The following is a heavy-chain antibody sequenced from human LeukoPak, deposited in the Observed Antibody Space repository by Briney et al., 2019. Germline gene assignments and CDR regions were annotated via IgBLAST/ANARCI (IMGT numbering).Heavy chain of an antibody. CDR2: IYSGGGT. Sequence: GGSLRLSCAASGFTVSRNYMHWVRQAPGKGLEWVSIIYSGGGTSYADSVKGRFIISRDNSKNTLYLQMNSLRAEDTAVYYCLRENHDSGWSFDYWGQGTLVTVSS. D-gene: IGHD3-22*01. V-gene: IGHV3-53*01. J-gene: IGHJ4*02. CDR3: LRENHDSGWSFDY. CDR1: GFTVSRNY.